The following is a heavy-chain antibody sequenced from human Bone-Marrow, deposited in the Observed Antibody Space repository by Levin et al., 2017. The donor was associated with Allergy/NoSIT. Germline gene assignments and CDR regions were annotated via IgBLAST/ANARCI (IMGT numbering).Heavy chain of an antibody. CDR3: ARAGDRHYFDY. CDR2: IYYSGST. J-gene: IGHJ4*02. V-gene: IGHV4-30-4*01. CDR1: GGSISSGDYY. Sequence: SETLSLTCTVSGGSISSGDYYWSWLRQPPGKGLEWIGYIYYSGSTYYNPSLKSRVTISVDTSKNQFSLKLSSVTAADTAVYYCARAGDRHYFDYWGQGTLVTVSS. D-gene: IGHD3-16*01.